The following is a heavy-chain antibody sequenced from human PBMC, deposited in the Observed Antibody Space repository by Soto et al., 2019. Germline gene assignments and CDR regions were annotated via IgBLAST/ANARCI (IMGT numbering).Heavy chain of an antibody. CDR3: AKDWDIVVAPAIRYGMDA. CDR1: GFTFSSYG. V-gene: IGHV3-30*18. J-gene: IGHJ6*02. Sequence: QVQLVESGGGVVQPGRSLRLSCAASGFTFSSYGMHWVRQAPGKGLEWVAVISYDGSNKYYADSVKGRFTISRDNSKNTRSLQMNSLRVADTAVYYCAKDWDIVVAPAIRYGMDAWGQGTTVTASS. CDR2: ISYDGSNK. D-gene: IGHD2-21*02.